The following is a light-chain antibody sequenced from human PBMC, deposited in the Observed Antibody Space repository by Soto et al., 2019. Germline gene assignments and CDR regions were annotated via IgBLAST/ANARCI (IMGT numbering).Light chain of an antibody. Sequence: ETVVTQSPATLSVSPGERATLSCRASQSVTTNLAWYQQKPGQAPRLLIYGASTRYTGVPARFSGSGSGTEFTLTISSLQSEDFAVYYCQQYNDWPPYTFGQGTKLEIK. V-gene: IGKV3-15*01. CDR3: QQYNDWPPYT. CDR1: QSVTTN. CDR2: GAS. J-gene: IGKJ2*01.